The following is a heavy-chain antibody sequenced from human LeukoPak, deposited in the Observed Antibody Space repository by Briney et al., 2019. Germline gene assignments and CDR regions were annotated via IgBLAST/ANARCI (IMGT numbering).Heavy chain of an antibody. CDR3: AKGQQLVRLGPFDY. Sequence: GRSLRLSCAASGFTFDDYAMHWVPQAPGKGLEWVSGISWNSGSIGYADSVKGRFTISRDNAKNSLYLQMNSLRAEDTALYYCAKGQQLVRLGPFDYWGQGTLVTVSS. CDR2: ISWNSGSI. J-gene: IGHJ4*02. D-gene: IGHD6-13*01. V-gene: IGHV3-9*01. CDR1: GFTFDDYA.